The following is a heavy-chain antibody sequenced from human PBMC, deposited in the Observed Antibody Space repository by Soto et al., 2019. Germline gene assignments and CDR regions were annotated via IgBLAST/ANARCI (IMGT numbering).Heavy chain of an antibody. CDR3: EPRLAPVRGL. CDR2: IYHSGST. J-gene: IGHJ4*01. V-gene: IGHV4-4*02. D-gene: IGHD3-10*01. Sequence: QPKGKGLEWIGEIYHSGSTNYNPSLKSRVTISVDKSKNQFSLKLSSVTASDSASSYCEPRLAPVRGLWGQGTLVTV.